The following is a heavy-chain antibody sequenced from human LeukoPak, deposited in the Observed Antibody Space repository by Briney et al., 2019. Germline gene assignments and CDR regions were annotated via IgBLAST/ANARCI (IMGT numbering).Heavy chain of an antibody. CDR2: INTITGNT. CDR3: ARDRDLVLRYFD. V-gene: IGHV7-4-1*02. CDR1: GYTFTTYA. Sequence: ASVKVSCKASGYTFTTYAMNWVRQAPGQGLEWMGWINTITGNTTFAQGFTGRFVFYLDTSVSTEYLQITSLKAEDTAVYYCARDRDLVLRYFDWGQGTLVTVSS. J-gene: IGHJ4*02. D-gene: IGHD3-9*01.